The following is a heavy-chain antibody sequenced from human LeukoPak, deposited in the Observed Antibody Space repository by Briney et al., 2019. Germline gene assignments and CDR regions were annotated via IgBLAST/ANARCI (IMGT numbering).Heavy chain of an antibody. CDR3: ARGAPTVTTFFDY. CDR2: IYYSGST. V-gene: IGHV4-61*01. D-gene: IGHD4-17*01. Sequence: PSETLSFTCTVSGGSISRSTYYWSWIRQPPGKGLEWIGYIYYSGSTDYNPSLKSRVTMSLDTSKNQFSLNLHSVTAADTAVYYCARGAPTVTTFFDYWGQGTLVTVSS. CDR1: GGSISRSTYY. J-gene: IGHJ4*02.